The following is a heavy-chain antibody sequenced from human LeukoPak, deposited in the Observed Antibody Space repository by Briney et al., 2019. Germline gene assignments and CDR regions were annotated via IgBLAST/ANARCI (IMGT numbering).Heavy chain of an antibody. D-gene: IGHD6-19*01. CDR1: GGSINYYY. Sequence: SETLSLTCTVSGGSINYYYWMWIRQPPGKGLEWIGEINHSGSTNYNPSLKSRVTMSVDTSKNQFSLKLSSVTAADTALYYCARGGMQWPQRGWFDPWGQGTLVTVSS. V-gene: IGHV4-34*01. J-gene: IGHJ5*02. CDR3: ARGGMQWPQRGWFDP. CDR2: INHSGST.